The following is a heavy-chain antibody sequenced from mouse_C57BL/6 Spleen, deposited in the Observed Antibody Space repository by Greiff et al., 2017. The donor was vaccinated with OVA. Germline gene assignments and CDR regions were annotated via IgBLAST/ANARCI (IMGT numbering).Heavy chain of an antibody. J-gene: IGHJ4*01. D-gene: IGHD1-1*01. CDR1: GFSLTSYG. Sequence: QVHVKQSGPGLVQPSQSLSITCTVSGFSLTSYGVHWVRQSPGKGLEWLGVIWRGGSTDYNAAFMSRLSITKDNSKSQVFFKMNSLQADDTAIYYCAINYNGSSLYYYAMDYWGQGTSVTVSS. CDR3: AINYNGSSLYYYAMDY. CDR2: IWRGGST. V-gene: IGHV2-5*01.